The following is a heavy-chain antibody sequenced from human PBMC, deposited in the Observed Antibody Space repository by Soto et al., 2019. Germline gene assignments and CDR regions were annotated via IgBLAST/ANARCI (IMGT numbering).Heavy chain of an antibody. V-gene: IGHV3-30*03. CDR1: GFTFSRNG. CDR2: VSYDGTKK. CDR3: ARWVGGSMSDNSGKYDS. D-gene: IGHD3-22*01. Sequence: QVQLVESGGGVVQPGTSLRLTCAGSGFTFSRNGMHWVRQAPGKGLEWVALVSYDGTKKYSVDSVKGRFTISRDNSENTLYLQMNSLRAEDTAVYYCARWVGGSMSDNSGKYDSWGQGTLVTVSS. J-gene: IGHJ5*01.